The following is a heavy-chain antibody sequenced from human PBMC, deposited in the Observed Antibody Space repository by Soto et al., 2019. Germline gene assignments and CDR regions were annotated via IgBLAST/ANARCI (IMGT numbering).Heavy chain of an antibody. D-gene: IGHD4-17*01. CDR3: ARVTTVTSWFDP. CDR1: GGTFRSYT. V-gene: IGHV1-69*02. CDR2: IIPILGII. J-gene: IGHJ5*02. Sequence: QVQLVQSGAEVKKPGSSVKVSCKASGGTFRSYTISWVRQAPGHGLEWMGRIIPILGIINYAQTFQGRVTMTADTSTSTAYMELSSLRSDDTAVYYCARVTTVTSWFDPWGQGTLVTVSS.